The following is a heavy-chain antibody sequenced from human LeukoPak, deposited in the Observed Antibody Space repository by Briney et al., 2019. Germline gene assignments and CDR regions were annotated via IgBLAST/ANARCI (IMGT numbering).Heavy chain of an antibody. D-gene: IGHD6-13*01. V-gene: IGHV1-69*13. Sequence: ASVKVSCKASGGTFSSYAVSWVRQAPGQGLEWMGGIIPNFGTANYAQKFQGRVTITADESTSTAYMELSSLRSEDTAVYYRARVVGSSSWSGWFDPWGQGTLVTVSS. CDR1: GGTFSSYA. CDR3: ARVVGSSSWSGWFDP. CDR2: IIPNFGTA. J-gene: IGHJ5*02.